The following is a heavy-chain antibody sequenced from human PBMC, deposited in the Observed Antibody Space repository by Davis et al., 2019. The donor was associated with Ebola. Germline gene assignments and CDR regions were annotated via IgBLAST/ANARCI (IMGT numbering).Heavy chain of an antibody. Sequence: ASVKVSCKASGYTFTSYYMHWVRQAPGQGLEWMGIINPSGGSTSYAQKFQGRVTITADESTSTAYMELSRLRSDDTAVYYCARGGTLWFGEALGPEFDYWGQGTLVTVSS. CDR1: GYTFTSYY. CDR2: INPSGGST. J-gene: IGHJ4*02. V-gene: IGHV1-46*01. D-gene: IGHD3-10*01. CDR3: ARGGTLWFGEALGPEFDY.